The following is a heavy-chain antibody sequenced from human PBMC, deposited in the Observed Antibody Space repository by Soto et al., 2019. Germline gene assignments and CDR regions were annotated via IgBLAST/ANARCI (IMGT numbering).Heavy chain of an antibody. CDR3: AKEVSYDFWSGYYTPSGFDY. J-gene: IGHJ4*02. V-gene: IGHV3-23*01. CDR1: GFTFSSYA. D-gene: IGHD3-3*01. CDR2: ISGSVGST. Sequence: GGSLRLSCAASGFTFSSYAMSWVRQAPGKGLEWVSAISGSVGSTYYAVSVKGRFTISRDNSKNTLYLQMNSLRAEDTAVYYCAKEVSYDFWSGYYTPSGFDYWGQGTLVTVSS.